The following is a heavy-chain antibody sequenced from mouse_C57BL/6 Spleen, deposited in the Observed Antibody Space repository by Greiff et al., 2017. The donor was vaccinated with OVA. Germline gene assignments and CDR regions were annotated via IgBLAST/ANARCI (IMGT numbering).Heavy chain of an antibody. J-gene: IGHJ2*01. CDR1: GYTFTSYW. CDR2: IHPNSGST. D-gene: IGHD2-4*01. V-gene: IGHV1-64*01. Sequence: QVQLQQPGAELVKPGASVKLSCKASGYTFTSYWMHWVKQRPGQGLEWIGMIHPNSGSTNYNEKFKSKATLTVDKSSSTAYMQLSSLTSEDSAVYYCARYYDYDRGFDYWGQGTTLTVSS. CDR3: ARYYDYDRGFDY.